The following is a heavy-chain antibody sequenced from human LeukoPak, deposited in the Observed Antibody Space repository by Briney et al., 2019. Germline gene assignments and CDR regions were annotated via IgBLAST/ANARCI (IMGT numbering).Heavy chain of an antibody. Sequence: SQTLSLTCSISGDSVSVSSIAWNWIRQSPSRGLEWLGRTYYASGWTTEYALSLKSRITISPDTSRNQFSLQLNSVTPEDTAIYYCARGRHSTFDYWGRGTLVTVSS. CDR2: TYYASGWTT. J-gene: IGHJ4*02. V-gene: IGHV6-1*01. CDR1: GDSVSVSSIA. CDR3: ARGRHSTFDY. D-gene: IGHD1-1*01.